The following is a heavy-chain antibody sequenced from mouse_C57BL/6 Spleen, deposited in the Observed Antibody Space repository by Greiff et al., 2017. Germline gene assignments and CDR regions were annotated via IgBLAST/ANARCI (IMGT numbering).Heavy chain of an antibody. CDR2: IYPGDGDT. J-gene: IGHJ3*01. Sequence: VQLQQSGPELVKPGASVKISCKASGYAFSSSWMNWVKQRPGKGLEWIGRIYPGDGDTNYNGKFKGKATLTADKSSSTAYMQLSSLTSEDSAVYFCARSITTVPPFAYWGQGTLVTVSA. D-gene: IGHD1-1*01. V-gene: IGHV1-82*01. CDR3: ARSITTVPPFAY. CDR1: GYAFSSSW.